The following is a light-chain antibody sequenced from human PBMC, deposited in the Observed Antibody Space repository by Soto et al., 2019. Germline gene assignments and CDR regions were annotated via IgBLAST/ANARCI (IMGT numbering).Light chain of an antibody. CDR1: QSVSSY. J-gene: IGKJ4*01. CDR3: HQRSNWPHT. Sequence: EIVLTQSPATLSLSPGERATLSCRASQSVSSYLAWYQQKPGQAPRLLIYDASNRATGIPARFSGSGSGTYFTLTISSLEPEDFAVYYCHQRSNWPHTFGGGTKVEIK. CDR2: DAS. V-gene: IGKV3-11*01.